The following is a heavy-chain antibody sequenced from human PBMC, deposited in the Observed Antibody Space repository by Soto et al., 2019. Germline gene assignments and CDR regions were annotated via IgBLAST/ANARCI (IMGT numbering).Heavy chain of an antibody. CDR2: ISSSGSYT. CDR1: GFTFSTYS. V-gene: IGHV3-21*01. CDR3: TTEYNSRQDLNH. J-gene: IGHJ5*02. Sequence: EVQLVESGGGLVEPGGSLRLSCATSGFTFSTYSMNWVRQAPGKGLEWVSSISSSGSYTFYADSLKGRFTISRDNAKNSLFLQMNSLRVEDTAVYYCTTEYNSRQDLNHWGQGTLVSVSS. D-gene: IGHD1-20*01.